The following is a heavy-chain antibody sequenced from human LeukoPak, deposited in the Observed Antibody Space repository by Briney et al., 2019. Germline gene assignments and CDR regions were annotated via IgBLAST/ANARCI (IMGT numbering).Heavy chain of an antibody. CDR1: GFTFSRYD. CDR2: ISSGSSAI. J-gene: IGHJ4*02. V-gene: IGHV3-21*01. D-gene: IGHD4-17*01. Sequence: SGGSLRLSCAASGFTFSRYDMHWVRQAPGKGLEWVSIISSGSSAIFSADALKGRFTISRDDAKNLLYLDMNSLRAEDTAVYYCARGHTAVTRHFDFWGQGTLVTVSS. CDR3: ARGHTAVTRHFDF.